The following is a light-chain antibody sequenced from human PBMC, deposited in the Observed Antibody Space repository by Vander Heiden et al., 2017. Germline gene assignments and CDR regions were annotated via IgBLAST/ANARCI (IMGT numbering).Light chain of an antibody. CDR3: QQYGSSPPLT. V-gene: IGKV3-20*01. CDR1: QSVSSSY. J-gene: IGKJ4*01. Sequence: EIVLTPSPGPLSLSPGERATLSCRASQSVSSSYLAWYQQKPGQAPRLLIYGASSRATGIPDRFSGSGSGTDFTLTISRLEPEDFAVYYCQQYGSSPPLTFGGGTKVEIK. CDR2: GAS.